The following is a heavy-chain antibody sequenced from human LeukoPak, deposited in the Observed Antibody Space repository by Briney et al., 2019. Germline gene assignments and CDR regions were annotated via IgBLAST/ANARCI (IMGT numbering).Heavy chain of an antibody. V-gene: IGHV3-64*01. CDR1: GFTFSSYA. D-gene: IGHD2-2*01. CDR3: ARVSLKHTIDY. Sequence: PGGPLRLSCAASGFTFSSYAMHCVREAPGRGLGYVSAFSSNGGSTYYANSVKGRFTISRDNSKNTLYLQMGSLRAEDMAVYYCARVSLKHTIDYWGQGTLVTVSS. J-gene: IGHJ4*02. CDR2: FSSNGGST.